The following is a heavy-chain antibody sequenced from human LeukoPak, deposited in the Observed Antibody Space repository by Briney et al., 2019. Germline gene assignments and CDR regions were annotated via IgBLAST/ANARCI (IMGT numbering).Heavy chain of an antibody. CDR2: IRYDGSNK. V-gene: IGHV3-30*02. D-gene: IGHD1-14*01. CDR3: AKDRGTPSAFDI. Sequence: GGSLRLSCAASGFTFSSYGMHWVRQAPGKGLEWVAFIRYDGSNKYYADSVKGRFTISRDNSKNTLYLQVNSLRAEDTAVYYCAKDRGTPSAFDIWGQGTMVTVSS. CDR1: GFTFSSYG. J-gene: IGHJ3*02.